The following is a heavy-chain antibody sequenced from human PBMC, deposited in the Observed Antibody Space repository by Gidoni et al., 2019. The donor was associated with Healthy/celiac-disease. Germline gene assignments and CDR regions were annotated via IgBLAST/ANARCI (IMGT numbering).Heavy chain of an antibody. CDR3: ARDPLLEYCTNGVCYTGFHFDY. D-gene: IGHD2-8*01. V-gene: IGHV3-21*01. CDR1: GFTFSSYS. J-gene: IGHJ4*02. CDR2: ISGSSSYI. Sequence: EVQLGESGGGLVKPGGSLRLSCAASGFTFSSYSMNWVRQAPVKGLEWVSSISGSSSYIYYADSVKGRFTISRDNANNSLYLQMNSLRAEDTAVYYCARDPLLEYCTNGVCYTGFHFDYWGQGTLVTVSS.